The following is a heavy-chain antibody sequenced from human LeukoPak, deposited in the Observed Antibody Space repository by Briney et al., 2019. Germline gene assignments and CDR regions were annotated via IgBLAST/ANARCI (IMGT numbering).Heavy chain of an antibody. V-gene: IGHV3-66*04. Sequence: QRGGCLRLSCAASGFTVSSNYMSWGRQAPGKGLEWVSVIYSGAGTYYADSVLSRFTISRDISKKTLYLQMNSLRAEDAAVYYCARRKVTPFAFDIGGGGTGDTASS. D-gene: IGHD2-21*02. CDR3: ARRKVTPFAFDI. CDR2: IYSGAGT. J-gene: IGHJ3*02. CDR1: GFTVSSNY.